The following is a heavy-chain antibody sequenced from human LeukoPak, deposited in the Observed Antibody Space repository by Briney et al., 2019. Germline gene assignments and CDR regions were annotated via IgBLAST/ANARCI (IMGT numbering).Heavy chain of an antibody. CDR1: GGSFSGYY. V-gene: IGHV4-34*01. CDR3: ARRPPMRWFDP. CDR2: INHSGST. J-gene: IGHJ5*02. Sequence: PSETLSLTCAVYGGSFSGYYWSWIRQPPGKGLEWIGEINHSGSTNYNPSLKSRVTISVDTSKNQFSLKLSSVTAADTAVYYCARRPPMRWFDPWGQGTLVTVSS.